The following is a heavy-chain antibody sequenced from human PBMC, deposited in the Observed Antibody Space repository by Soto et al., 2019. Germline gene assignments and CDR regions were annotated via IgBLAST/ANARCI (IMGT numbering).Heavy chain of an antibody. D-gene: IGHD3-3*01. Sequence: QVQLVQSGAEVKKPGASVKVSCMASGYTFTSYGITWVRQAPGQGLEWMGWISAYNGNTNCAQKLQGRVTMTTDTPTSKAYMELRSLRADDTAVYYCARDRITIFGVVIINLDYWGQGTLVTVSS. CDR1: GYTFTSYG. J-gene: IGHJ4*02. V-gene: IGHV1-18*01. CDR3: ARDRITIFGVVIINLDY. CDR2: ISAYNGNT.